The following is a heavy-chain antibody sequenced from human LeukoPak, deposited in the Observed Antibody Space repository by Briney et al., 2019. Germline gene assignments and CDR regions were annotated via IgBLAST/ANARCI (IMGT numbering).Heavy chain of an antibody. CDR3: AREGGFYRPLDY. D-gene: IGHD3-3*01. CDR2: INHSGST. CDR1: GGSFRGYY. Sequence: SETLSLTCAVYGGSFRGYYWSWIRQPPGKGLEWIGEINHSGSTNYNPSLKSRVTISLDTSMKKFSLKLTSVTAADTAVYYCAREGGFYRPLDYSGQGTLVTVSS. J-gene: IGHJ4*02. V-gene: IGHV4-34*01.